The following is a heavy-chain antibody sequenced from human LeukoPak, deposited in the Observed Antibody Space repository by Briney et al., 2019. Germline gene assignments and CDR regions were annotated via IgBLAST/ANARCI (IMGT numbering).Heavy chain of an antibody. CDR1: GFTFSSYG. Sequence: GGSLRLSCAASGFTFSSYGMHWVRQAPGKGLEWVAVIWYDGSNKYYADSVKGRFTISRDNSKNTLYLQMNNLRAEDTAVYYCARVGGSYYGTYYYYGMDVWGQGTTVTVSS. CDR3: ARVGGSYYGTYYYYGMDV. J-gene: IGHJ6*02. D-gene: IGHD1-26*01. CDR2: IWYDGSNK. V-gene: IGHV3-33*01.